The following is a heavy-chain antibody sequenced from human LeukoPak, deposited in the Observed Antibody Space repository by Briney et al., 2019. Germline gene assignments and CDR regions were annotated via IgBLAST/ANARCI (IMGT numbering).Heavy chain of an antibody. D-gene: IGHD3-22*01. CDR1: GFTFSSYW. Sequence: GGSLRLSCAASGFTFSSYWMSWVRQAPGKGLEWVANIKQDGSEKYYVDSVKGRFTISRDNAKNSLYLQMNSLRAEDTAVYYCAKGGARLLPPFDYWGQGTLVTASS. CDR3: AKGGARLLPPFDY. V-gene: IGHV3-7*03. CDR2: IKQDGSEK. J-gene: IGHJ4*02.